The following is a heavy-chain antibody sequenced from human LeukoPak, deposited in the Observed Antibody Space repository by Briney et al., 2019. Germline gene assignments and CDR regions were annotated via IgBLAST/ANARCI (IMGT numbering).Heavy chain of an antibody. CDR2: ISSSSTYI. Sequence: GGSLRLSCAASGFTFSSYSMNWVRQAPGKGLDWVSSISSSSTYIYYADSVKGRFTISRDNAKNSLYPQMNSLRAEDTAVYYCAGSLTHGFDIWGQGTMVTVSS. J-gene: IGHJ3*02. CDR1: GFTFSSYS. CDR3: AGSLTHGFDI. V-gene: IGHV3-21*01.